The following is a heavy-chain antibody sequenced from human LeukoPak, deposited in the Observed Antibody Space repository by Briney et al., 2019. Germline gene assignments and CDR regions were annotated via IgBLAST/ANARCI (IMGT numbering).Heavy chain of an antibody. CDR1: GGSISSYY. V-gene: IGHV4-59*01. CDR2: IYYSRST. Sequence: SETLSLTCTVSGGSISSYYWSWIRQPPGKGLEWIGYIYYSRSTYYNPSLKSRVTISVDTSKNQFSLKLSSMTTADTAVYFCARDRSSGSGKYYFDYWGQGTLVTVSS. D-gene: IGHD6-13*01. CDR3: ARDRSSGSGKYYFDY. J-gene: IGHJ4*02.